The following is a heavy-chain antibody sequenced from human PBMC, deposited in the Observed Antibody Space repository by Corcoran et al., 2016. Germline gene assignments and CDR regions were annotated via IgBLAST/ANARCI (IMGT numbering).Heavy chain of an antibody. CDR3: VRTVELAAWGSFDI. CDR1: GYSFNNYW. CDR2: IYPGDSGT. Sequence: EVQLVQSGAEVKKSGESLKISCKGSGYSFNNYWTAWVRQMPGQGLEWMGIIYPGDSGTRYSPSFQGQVTISADKSINTIYLQWSSLKASDTAMYYCVRTVELAAWGSFDIWGQGTMVTVSS. D-gene: IGHD6-19*01. J-gene: IGHJ3*02. V-gene: IGHV5-51*01.